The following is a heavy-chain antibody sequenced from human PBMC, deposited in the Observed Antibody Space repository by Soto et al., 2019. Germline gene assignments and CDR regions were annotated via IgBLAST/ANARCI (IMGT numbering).Heavy chain of an antibody. J-gene: IGHJ6*02. Sequence: EVQLLESGGGLVQPGGSLGLSCAASGFTFSTYAMNWVRQAPGNGLEWVSAISGSGGSIHYADSVKGRFTISRDNSKNTLYLQMNSLRDADTAVYHCVKGYWKGDVWGQGTTVTVSS. V-gene: IGHV3-23*01. CDR3: VKGYWKGDV. CDR2: ISGSGGSI. CDR1: GFTFSTYA. D-gene: IGHD1-1*01.